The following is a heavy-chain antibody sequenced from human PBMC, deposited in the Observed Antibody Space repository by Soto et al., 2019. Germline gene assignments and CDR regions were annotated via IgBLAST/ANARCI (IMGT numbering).Heavy chain of an antibody. CDR2: INPNSGGT. CDR1: GYTFTGYY. D-gene: IGHD3-10*01. Sequence: QVQLVQSGAEVKKPGASVKVSCKASGYTFTGYYMHWVRQAPGQGLEWMGWINPNSGGTNYAQKCEGRVTMTRDTSISTAYMELSRLRSDDTAVYYCAREVTMVRGVLKGFAYWGQGTLVTVSS. V-gene: IGHV1-2*02. CDR3: AREVTMVRGVLKGFAY. J-gene: IGHJ4*02.